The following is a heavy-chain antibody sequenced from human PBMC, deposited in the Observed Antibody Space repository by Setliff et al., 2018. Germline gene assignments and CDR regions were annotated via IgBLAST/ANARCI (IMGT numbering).Heavy chain of an antibody. D-gene: IGHD2-2*01. CDR1: GDSISSGNW. J-gene: IGHJ4*02. V-gene: IGHV4-4*02. CDR2: INHSGNT. CDR3: ASCRYQVPYDY. Sequence: SETLSLTCAVSGDSISSGNWWSWVRQPPEKGLEWIGEINHSGNTNYNPSLKSRVTIFVDTSKNQFSLNLNSVTAADTGVYYCASCRYQVPYDYWGQGILVTVSS.